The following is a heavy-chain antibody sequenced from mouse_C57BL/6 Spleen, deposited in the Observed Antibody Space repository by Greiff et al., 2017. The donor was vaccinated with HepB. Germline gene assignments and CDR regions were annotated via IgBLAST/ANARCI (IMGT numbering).Heavy chain of an antibody. CDR1: GYTFTNYW. CDR3: ARSSDYDWFAY. J-gene: IGHJ3*01. V-gene: IGHV1-63*01. Sequence: VKVEESGAELVRPGTSVKMSCKASGYTFTNYWIGWAKQRPGHGLEWIGDIYPGGGYTNYNEKFKGKATLTADKSSSTAYMQFSSLTSEDSAIYYCARSSDYDWFAYWGQGTLVTVSA. D-gene: IGHD2-4*01. CDR2: IYPGGGYT.